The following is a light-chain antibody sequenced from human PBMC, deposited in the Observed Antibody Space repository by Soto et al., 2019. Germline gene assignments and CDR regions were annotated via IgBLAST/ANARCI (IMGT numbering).Light chain of an antibody. CDR1: SSDVGGYNY. V-gene: IGLV2-8*01. J-gene: IGLJ1*01. CDR2: EVT. CDR3: SSYAGSNNFV. Sequence: QSALTQPPSASGSPGQSVTISCTGTSSDVGGYNYVSWYQQHPGKAPKLVIYEVTKRPSGVPDRVSASKSGNTASLTVSGLRAEDEADYYCSSYAGSNNFVLGSGTKVTVL.